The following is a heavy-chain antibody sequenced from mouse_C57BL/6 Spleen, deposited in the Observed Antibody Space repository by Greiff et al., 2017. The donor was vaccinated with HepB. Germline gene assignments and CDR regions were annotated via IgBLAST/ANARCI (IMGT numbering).Heavy chain of an antibody. J-gene: IGHJ4*01. Sequence: VQLQQSGTVLARPGASVKMSCKTSGYTFTSYWMHWVKQRPGQGLEWIGAIYPGNSDTSYNQKFKGKAKLTAVTSASTAYMELSSLTNEDSAVYYWTNYDYDGGAYAMDYWGQGTSVTVSS. CDR2: IYPGNSDT. CDR1: GYTFTSYW. V-gene: IGHV1-5*01. CDR3: TNYDYDGGAYAMDY. D-gene: IGHD2-4*01.